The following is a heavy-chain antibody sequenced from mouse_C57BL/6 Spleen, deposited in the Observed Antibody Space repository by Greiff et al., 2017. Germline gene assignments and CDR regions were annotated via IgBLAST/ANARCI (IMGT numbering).Heavy chain of an antibody. J-gene: IGHJ4*01. Sequence: QVQLKQSGPGLVQPSQSLSITCTVSGFSLTSYGVHWVRQSPGKGLEWLGVIWRGGSTDYNAAFMSRLSITKDNSKSQVFFKMNSLQADDTAIYYCAKNSGYYGSSYGYYAMDYSGQGTSVTVSS. CDR1: GFSLTSYG. V-gene: IGHV2-5*01. CDR2: IWRGGST. D-gene: IGHD1-1*01. CDR3: AKNSGYYGSSYGYYAMDY.